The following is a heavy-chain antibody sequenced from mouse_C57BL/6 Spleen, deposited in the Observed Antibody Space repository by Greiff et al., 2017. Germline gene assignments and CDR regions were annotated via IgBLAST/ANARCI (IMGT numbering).Heavy chain of an antibody. CDR3: VRSYYYGSSYGYFYV. D-gene: IGHD1-1*01. CDR2: IRSKSNNYAT. Sequence: EVKLVESGGGLVQPKGSLKLSCAASGFSFNTYAMNWVRQAPGKGLEWVARIRSKSNNYATYYADSVKDRFTISRDDSESMLYLQMNNLKTEDTAMYYCVRSYYYGSSYGYFYVWGTGTTVTVSS. J-gene: IGHJ1*03. CDR1: GFSFNTYA. V-gene: IGHV10-1*01.